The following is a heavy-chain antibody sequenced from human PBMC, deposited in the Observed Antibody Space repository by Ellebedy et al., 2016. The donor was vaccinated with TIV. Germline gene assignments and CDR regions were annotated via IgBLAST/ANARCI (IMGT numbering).Heavy chain of an antibody. D-gene: IGHD5-12*01. Sequence: PGGSLRLSCAASGFTFSTYGMHWVRQAPGKGLEWVAVLWYDGGREYYADSVKGRFTVSRDNSKNTLYLQMNSLRTEDTAVYYCATERSGYDFDYWGQGTLVTVSA. CDR1: GFTFSTYG. CDR3: ATERSGYDFDY. J-gene: IGHJ4*02. CDR2: LWYDGGRE. V-gene: IGHV3-33*01.